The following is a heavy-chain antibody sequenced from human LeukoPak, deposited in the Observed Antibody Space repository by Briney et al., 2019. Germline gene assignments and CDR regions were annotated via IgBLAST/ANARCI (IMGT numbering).Heavy chain of an antibody. Sequence: PGGSLRLSCVASGFTISTYCMHWVRQAPGKGLVWVARISSDGNTTRYADFVEGRFAISRDNAKNTLYLQMNSLRAEDTAVYYCAPEGGYSYYYWGQGTLVTVSS. CDR1: GFTISTYC. CDR2: ISSDGNTT. V-gene: IGHV3-74*01. J-gene: IGHJ4*02. D-gene: IGHD5-18*01. CDR3: APEGGYSYYY.